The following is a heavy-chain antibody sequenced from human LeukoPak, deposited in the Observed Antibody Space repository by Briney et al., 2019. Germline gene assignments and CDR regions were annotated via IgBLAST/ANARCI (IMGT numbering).Heavy chain of an antibody. CDR2: ISSSGSTI. V-gene: IGHV3-48*03. Sequence: PGGSLRLSCAASGFTFSSYEMNWVRQAPGKGLEWVSYISSSGSTIYYADSVKGRFTISRDNAKNSLYLQMNSLRAGDTAVYYCAREGSWYFDYWGQGTLVTVSS. J-gene: IGHJ4*02. CDR1: GFTFSSYE. D-gene: IGHD6-13*01. CDR3: AREGSWYFDY.